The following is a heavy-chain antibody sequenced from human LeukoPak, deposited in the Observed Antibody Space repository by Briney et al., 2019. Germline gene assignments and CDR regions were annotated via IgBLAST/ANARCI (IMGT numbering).Heavy chain of an antibody. D-gene: IGHD1-1*01. CDR2: IYPDDSDT. CDR3: ARGGASDDRTD. Sequence: GESLKISCKGPRHSFHSQWIGWVRQMPGKGLEWMGIIYPDDSDTRYSASFQGQVTISTDKSISTAYLQWNSLEASDSAIYYCARGGASDDRTDWGQGTLVTVSS. V-gene: IGHV5-51*01. CDR1: RHSFHSQW. J-gene: IGHJ4*02.